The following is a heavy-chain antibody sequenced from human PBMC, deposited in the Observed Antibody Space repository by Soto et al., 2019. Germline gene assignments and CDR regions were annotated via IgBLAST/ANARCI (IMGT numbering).Heavy chain of an antibody. V-gene: IGHV3-23*01. J-gene: IGHJ5*02. Sequence: PGGSLRLSCRSSAFTLTSCSMSWVRQTPGKGLEWVSALSRSGGATYYADSVKGRFTISRDTSVNTLYLQMNNLRVEDTAIYYCTKGEMATIRNSDNPWGQGTLVTVSS. CDR2: LSRSGGAT. D-gene: IGHD5-12*01. CDR3: TKGEMATIRNSDNP. CDR1: AFTLTSCS.